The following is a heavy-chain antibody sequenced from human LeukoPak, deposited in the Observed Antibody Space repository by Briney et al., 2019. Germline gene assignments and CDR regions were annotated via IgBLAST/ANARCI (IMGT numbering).Heavy chain of an antibody. CDR2: IIPILGIA. Sequence: EASVNVSCKASGGTFSSYAISWVRQAPGQGLEWMGRIIPILGIANYAQKFQGRVTITADKSTSTAYMELSSLRSEDTAVYYCARDRLSAPTTGTTVWFDPWGQGTLVTVSS. D-gene: IGHD1-1*01. CDR1: GGTFSSYA. V-gene: IGHV1-69*04. CDR3: ARDRLSAPTTGTTVWFDP. J-gene: IGHJ5*02.